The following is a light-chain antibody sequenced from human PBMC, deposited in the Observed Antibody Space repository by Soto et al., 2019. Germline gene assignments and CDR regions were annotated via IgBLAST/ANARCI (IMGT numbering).Light chain of an antibody. CDR3: QQANSFPLT. CDR2: DAS. CDR1: QDISNY. J-gene: IGKJ4*01. Sequence: DIQMTQSPSSLSASVGDRVTITCQASQDISNYLNWYQQKPGKAPNLLIYDASTLQSGVPSRFSGSGSGTDFTLTISSLQPEDFATYYCQQANSFPLTFGGGTKVEIK. V-gene: IGKV1-12*01.